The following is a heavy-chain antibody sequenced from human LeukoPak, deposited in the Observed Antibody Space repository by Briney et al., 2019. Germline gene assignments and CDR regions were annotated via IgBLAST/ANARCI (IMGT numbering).Heavy chain of an antibody. V-gene: IGHV1-18*01. Sequence: ASVKVSCKASGGTFSSYAITWVRQAPGQGLEWMGWISAYNGNTNYAQRLQGGVTMTTDTSTSTAYMELRSLTSDDTAVYYCARVPNGGPFGYWGQGTLVTVSS. J-gene: IGHJ4*02. CDR3: ARVPNGGPFGY. D-gene: IGHD2-15*01. CDR2: ISAYNGNT. CDR1: GGTFSSYA.